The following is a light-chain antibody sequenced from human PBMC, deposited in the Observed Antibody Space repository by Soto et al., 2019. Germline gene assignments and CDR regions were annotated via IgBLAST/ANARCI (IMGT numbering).Light chain of an antibody. CDR1: QSISSW. J-gene: IGKJ1*01. V-gene: IGKV1-5*03. CDR3: QQCNSYPPT. CDR2: KAS. Sequence: DIQMTQSPSTLSASVGDRVTITCRASQSISSWLAWYQQKPVKAPKVLIYKASNLQSGVPARFSGSGSGTDFTLNISRLQPDDFATYYCQQCNSYPPTFGQGTTVDIK.